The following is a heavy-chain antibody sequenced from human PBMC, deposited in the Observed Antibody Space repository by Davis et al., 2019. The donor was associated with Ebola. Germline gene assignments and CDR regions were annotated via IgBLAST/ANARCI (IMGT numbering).Heavy chain of an antibody. V-gene: IGHV3-48*02. Sequence: GESLKISCAASGFTFSSYSMNWVRQAPGKGLEWVSYIGSSSSTIYYADSVKGRFTISRDNAKNSLYLQMNSLRDEDTAVYYCARDRSPYYYDSSGYYDAFDIWGQGTMVTVSS. CDR2: IGSSSSTI. D-gene: IGHD3-22*01. CDR1: GFTFSSYS. CDR3: ARDRSPYYYDSSGYYDAFDI. J-gene: IGHJ3*02.